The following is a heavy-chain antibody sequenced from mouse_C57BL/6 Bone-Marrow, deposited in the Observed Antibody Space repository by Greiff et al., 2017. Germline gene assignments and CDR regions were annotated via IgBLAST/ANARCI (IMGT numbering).Heavy chain of an antibody. D-gene: IGHD1-1*01. V-gene: IGHV1-4*01. Sequence: VKLMESGAELARPGASVKMSCKASGYTFTSYTMHWVKQRPGQGLEWIGYINPSSGYTKYNQKFKDKATSTADKSSSTAYMQLSSLTSEDSAVYYCAIYYYGSSYGYFDGWGTGTTVTVSS. CDR2: INPSSGYT. CDR1: GYTFTSYT. J-gene: IGHJ1*03. CDR3: AIYYYGSSYGYFDG.